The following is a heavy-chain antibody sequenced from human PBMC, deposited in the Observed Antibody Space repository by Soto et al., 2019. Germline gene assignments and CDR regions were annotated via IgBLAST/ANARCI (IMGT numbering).Heavy chain of an antibody. D-gene: IGHD2-2*01. Sequence: QVELVQSGGEIRKPGASATVSCKTAGYTFTRFGITWLRQAPGQGLEWMGWISPYSGNTKYAQKFQGRVSITSDKSTNTVYMDLRGLRSDDTATYYCAKTYTSESGRFDPWGQGTLVTVSS. V-gene: IGHV1-18*04. CDR3: AKTYTSESGRFDP. J-gene: IGHJ5*02. CDR2: ISPYSGNT. CDR1: GYTFTRFG.